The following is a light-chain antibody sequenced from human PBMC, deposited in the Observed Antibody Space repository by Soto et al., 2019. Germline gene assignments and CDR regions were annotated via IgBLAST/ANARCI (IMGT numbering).Light chain of an antibody. Sequence: DIQMTQSPSTLSASVGDRVTITCRATQSISTSLAWYQQKPGKAPNLLISGASILESVVPSRFSGSGSGTEFPLTIISLQPDDFSSYYCQQYYTYSTFGQGTQGAIK. CDR1: QSISTS. CDR3: QQYYTYST. CDR2: GAS. V-gene: IGKV1-5*01. J-gene: IGKJ1*01.